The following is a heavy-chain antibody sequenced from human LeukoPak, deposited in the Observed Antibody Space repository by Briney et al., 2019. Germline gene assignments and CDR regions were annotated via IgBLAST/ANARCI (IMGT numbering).Heavy chain of an antibody. V-gene: IGHV3-7*01. CDR1: GFTFTTYW. CDR2: INQDGTEK. D-gene: IGHD3-10*01. CDR3: AKVAKYYYGSETYYFFEH. Sequence: GSLRLSCAASGFTFTTYWMTWVRQAPGKGLERVANINQDGTEKYYVDSVKGRFTISRDNAKNSLYLQMNSLRVEDTAVYYCAKVAKYYYGSETYYFFEHWGQGTPVTASS. J-gene: IGHJ4*02.